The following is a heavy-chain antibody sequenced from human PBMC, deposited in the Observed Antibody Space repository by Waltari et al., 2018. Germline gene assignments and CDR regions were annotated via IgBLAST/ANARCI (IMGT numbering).Heavy chain of an antibody. D-gene: IGHD4-17*01. Sequence: QVQLQESGPGLVKPSQTLSLTCTVSGGSISSGSYYWSWIRQPAGKGLEWIGYIYTSGSTNYNPSRKSRVTISVDTSKNQFSLKLSSVTAADTAVYYCASSMTTVTHFDYWGQGTLVTVSS. CDR2: IYTSGST. V-gene: IGHV4-61*09. CDR3: ASSMTTVTHFDY. CDR1: GGSISSGSYY. J-gene: IGHJ4*02.